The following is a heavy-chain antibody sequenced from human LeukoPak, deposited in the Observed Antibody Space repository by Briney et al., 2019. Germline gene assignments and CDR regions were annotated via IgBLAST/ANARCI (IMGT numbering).Heavy chain of an antibody. Sequence: KPSETLSLTCTVSGGSISSYYWSWIRQPPGKGLEWIGYIYYSGSTNYNPSLKSRVTISVDTSKNQFSLKLSSVTAADTAVYYCARGYGSGNTAAELYDYWGQGTLVTVSS. V-gene: IGHV4-59*01. CDR3: ARGYGSGNTAAELYDY. CDR1: GGSISSYY. J-gene: IGHJ4*02. D-gene: IGHD3-10*01. CDR2: IYYSGST.